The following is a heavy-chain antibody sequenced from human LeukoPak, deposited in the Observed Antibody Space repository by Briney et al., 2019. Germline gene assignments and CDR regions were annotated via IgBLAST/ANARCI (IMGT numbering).Heavy chain of an antibody. D-gene: IGHD6-6*01. V-gene: IGHV3-30*01. CDR2: ISYDGSNK. CDR3: AREAMEYSSSGRPGYYFDY. J-gene: IGHJ4*02. Sequence: PGGSLRLSCAASGFTFSSYAMHWVCQAPGKGLEWVAVISYDGSNKYYADSVKGRFTISRDNSKNTLYLQMNSLRAEDTAVYYCAREAMEYSSSGRPGYYFDYWGQGTLVTVSS. CDR1: GFTFSSYA.